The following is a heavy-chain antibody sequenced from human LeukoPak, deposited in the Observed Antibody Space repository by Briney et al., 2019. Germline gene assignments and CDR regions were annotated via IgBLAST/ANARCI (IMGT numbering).Heavy chain of an antibody. CDR2: ISYDGSNK. Sequence: GGSLRLSCVVSGFTFSSYAMHWVRQAPGKGLEGVAVISYDGSNKYYADSVKGRFTISRDNSKNTLYLQMNSLRAEDTAVYYCARARSGWYLGQFDYWGQGTLVTVSS. D-gene: IGHD6-19*01. CDR3: ARARSGWYLGQFDY. CDR1: GFTFSSYA. V-gene: IGHV3-30*04. J-gene: IGHJ4*02.